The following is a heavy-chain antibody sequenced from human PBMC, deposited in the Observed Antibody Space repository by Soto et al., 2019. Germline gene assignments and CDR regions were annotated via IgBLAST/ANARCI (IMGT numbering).Heavy chain of an antibody. V-gene: IGHV3-21*01. J-gene: IGHJ1*01. Sequence: PSLSCAASGLTVCTYSMNWVRQAPGKGLEWVSSISSSSSYIYYADSVKSRFNISRDNAKKALYRQMNGVRAEDTAVHYCARDSTYPVAPGGADYWGQGTLVTVSS. CDR1: GLTVCTYS. CDR3: ARDSTYPVAPGGADY. CDR2: ISSSSSYI. D-gene: IGHD2-21*01.